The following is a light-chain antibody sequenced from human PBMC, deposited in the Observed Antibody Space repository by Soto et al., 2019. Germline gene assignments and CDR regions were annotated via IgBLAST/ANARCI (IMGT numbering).Light chain of an antibody. Sequence: DIQMTQSPSTLSGSVGDRVTITCRASQTISSWLAWYQQKPGKAPKLLIYKASTLKSGVPSRFSGSGSGTEFTLTISSLQSEDFAVYYCQQYNNWPRWTFGQGTKVDIK. CDR2: KAS. J-gene: IGKJ1*01. V-gene: IGKV1-5*03. CDR1: QTISSW. CDR3: QQYNNWPRWT.